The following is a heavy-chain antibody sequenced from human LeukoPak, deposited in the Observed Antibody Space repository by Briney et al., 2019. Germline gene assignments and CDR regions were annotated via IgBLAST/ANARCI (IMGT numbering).Heavy chain of an antibody. Sequence: GGSLRLSCAASGFTVSNSYMSWVRQAPGKGLEWVSVIYSGGGTYYTGSVKGRFTISRDNSKNTLYLQMNSLRVEDTAVYYCARARIEMTIIVDWFDPWGQGTLVTVSS. CDR1: GFTVSNSY. J-gene: IGHJ5*02. CDR2: IYSGGGT. CDR3: ARARIEMTIIVDWFDP. D-gene: IGHD5-24*01. V-gene: IGHV3-66*02.